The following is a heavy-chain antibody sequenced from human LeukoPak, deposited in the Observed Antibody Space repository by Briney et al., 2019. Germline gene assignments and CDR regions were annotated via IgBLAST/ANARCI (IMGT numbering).Heavy chain of an antibody. CDR2: ISGSGRNT. CDR1: GFTFSSYA. V-gene: IGHV3-23*01. Sequence: GGSLRLSCTASGFTFSSYAMNWVRQAPVKGLEWVSTISGSGRNTYYADSVKGRFTISRDNSKNTLYLQMNSLRAEDTALYYCATNYYDSSGYFPDFDYCGHGALVSVSS. CDR3: ATNYYDSSGYFPDFDY. D-gene: IGHD3-22*01. J-gene: IGHJ4*01.